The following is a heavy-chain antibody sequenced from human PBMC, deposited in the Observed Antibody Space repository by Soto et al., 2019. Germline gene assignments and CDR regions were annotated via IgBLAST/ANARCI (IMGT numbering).Heavy chain of an antibody. Sequence: SETLSLTCTVSGGSISSSSYYWGWIRQPPGKGLEWIGSIYYSGSTYYNPSLKSRVTISVDTSKNQFSLKLSSVTAADTAVYYCATPAPKPYYYYGMDVWGQGTTVTLSS. CDR2: IYYSGST. CDR3: ATPAPKPYYYYGMDV. CDR1: GGSISSSSYY. V-gene: IGHV4-39*01. J-gene: IGHJ6*02.